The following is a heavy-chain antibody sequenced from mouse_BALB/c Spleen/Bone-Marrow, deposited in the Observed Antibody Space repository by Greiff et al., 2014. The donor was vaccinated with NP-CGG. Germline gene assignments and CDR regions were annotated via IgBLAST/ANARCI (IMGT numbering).Heavy chain of an antibody. D-gene: IGHD6-2*01. CDR1: GYTFSSYD. Sequence: EVQLQQSGAELVKPGASVKMSCKASGYTFSSYDMDWVKQKPGQGLEWIGHINPSNEGTNYNEKFKGKATLTSDKSSSTAYMELSSVTSEDSAVYCCVSLVSDYWGQGTSLTVSS. CDR3: VSLVSDY. V-gene: IGHV1-14*01. CDR2: INPSNEGT. J-gene: IGHJ2*03.